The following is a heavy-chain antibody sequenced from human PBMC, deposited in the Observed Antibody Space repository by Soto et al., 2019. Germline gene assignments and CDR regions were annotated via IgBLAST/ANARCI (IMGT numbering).Heavy chain of an antibody. Sequence: SETLSLTCAVSGGSISSGGYSWIWIRQPPGKGLEWIGYIYHSGSTYYNPSLKSRVTISVDRSKNQFSLKLSSVTAADTAVYYCARHGTLLIDYWGQGTLVTVSS. CDR1: GGSISSGGYS. V-gene: IGHV4-30-2*01. J-gene: IGHJ4*02. CDR2: IYHSGST. D-gene: IGHD1-26*01. CDR3: ARHGTLLIDY.